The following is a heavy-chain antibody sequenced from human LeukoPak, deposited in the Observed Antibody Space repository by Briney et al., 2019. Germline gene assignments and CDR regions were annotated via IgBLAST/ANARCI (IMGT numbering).Heavy chain of an antibody. CDR2: MNGEGTTI. D-gene: IGHD1-7*01. CDR3: ATARNFRFEY. CDR1: GFTFSSYA. V-gene: IGHV3-74*01. Sequence: GGSLRLSCAASGFTFSSYAMSWVRQAPGKGLMWVSRMNGEGTTIDYADSVKGRSTVSRDYAKNTLFLQMNNLRTEDTALYFCATARNFRFEYWGQGSLVIVSA. J-gene: IGHJ4*02.